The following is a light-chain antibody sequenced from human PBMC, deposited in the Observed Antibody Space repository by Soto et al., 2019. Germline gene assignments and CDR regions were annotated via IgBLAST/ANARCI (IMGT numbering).Light chain of an antibody. Sequence: TLSASVGDRVTITCRASQSIGRFLAWYQHQPGKAPKLLIYDASTLESGVPSRFSGTGSGTEFTFSITSLQPEDFGTYYCQQCYMGWTFGQGTKVDNK. J-gene: IGKJ1*01. CDR1: QSIGRF. CDR2: DAS. V-gene: IGKV1-5*01. CDR3: QQCYMGWT.